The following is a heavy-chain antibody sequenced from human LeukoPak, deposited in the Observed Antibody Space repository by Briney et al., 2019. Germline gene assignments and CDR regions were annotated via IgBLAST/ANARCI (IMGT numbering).Heavy chain of an antibody. D-gene: IGHD2-21*02. CDR1: GYTFTSYY. Sequence: ASVKVSCKASGYTFTSYYMHWVRQAPGQGLEWMGGIIPIFGTANYAQKFQGRVTITADESTSTAYMELSSLRSEDTAVYYCARRLAYCGGDCYYYFDYWGQGTLVTVSS. CDR3: ARRLAYCGGDCYYYFDY. J-gene: IGHJ4*02. V-gene: IGHV1-69*13. CDR2: IIPIFGTA.